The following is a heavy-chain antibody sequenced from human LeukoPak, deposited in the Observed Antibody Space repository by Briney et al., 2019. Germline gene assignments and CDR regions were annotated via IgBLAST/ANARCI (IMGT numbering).Heavy chain of an antibody. J-gene: IGHJ4*02. D-gene: IGHD6-19*01. CDR2: INPSGGST. V-gene: IGHV1-46*01. CDR3: ARAPHAVAGTFNY. CDR1: GYTFPSYY. Sequence: ASVKVSCKASGYTFPSYYMHWVRQAPGKGLEWMGIINPSGGSTSYAQKFQGRVTMTRDTSTSTVYMELSSLRSEDTAVYYCARAPHAVAGTFNYWGQGTLVTVSS.